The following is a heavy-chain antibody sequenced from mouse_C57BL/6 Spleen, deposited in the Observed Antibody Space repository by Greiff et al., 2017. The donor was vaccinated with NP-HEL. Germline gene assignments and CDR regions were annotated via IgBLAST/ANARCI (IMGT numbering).Heavy chain of an antibody. J-gene: IGHJ3*01. D-gene: IGHD1-1*01. CDR1: GYTFTSYW. Sequence: VKLQQPGAELVKPGASVKVSCKASGYTFTSYWMHWVKQRPGQGLEWIGRIHPSDSDTNYNQKFKGKATLTVDKSSSTAYMQLSSLTSEDSAVYYCAIDYYGSSHGGFAYWGQGTLVTVSA. CDR2: IHPSDSDT. V-gene: IGHV1-74*01. CDR3: AIDYYGSSHGGFAY.